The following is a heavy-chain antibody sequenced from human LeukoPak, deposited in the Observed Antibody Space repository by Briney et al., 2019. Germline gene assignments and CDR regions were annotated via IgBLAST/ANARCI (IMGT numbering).Heavy chain of an antibody. CDR3: ARAGAGSNYYYFMDL. D-gene: IGHD1-14*01. CDR2: ISSSSGYM. CDR1: GFTFTIYS. J-gene: IGHJ6*03. V-gene: IGHV3-21*01. Sequence: GGSLRLSCAASGFTFTIYSMSWVRQAPGKGLEWVSSISSSSGYMNYADSVKGRFTISRDNAKNSLYLQVNSLRAEDTAVYYCARAGAGSNYYYFMDLWGKGTTVTVSS.